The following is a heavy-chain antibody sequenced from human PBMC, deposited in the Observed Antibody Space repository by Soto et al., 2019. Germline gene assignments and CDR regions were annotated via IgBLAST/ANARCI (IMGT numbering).Heavy chain of an antibody. D-gene: IGHD2-2*01. J-gene: IGHJ4*02. Sequence: ASVKVSCKASGYTFTSYGISWVRQAPGQGLEWMGWISAYNGNTNYAQKLQGRVTMTTDKSTSTAYMELRSLRSDDTAVYYCARVLPLYCSSTSCYGYYFDYWGQGTLVTVSS. V-gene: IGHV1-18*01. CDR3: ARVLPLYCSSTSCYGYYFDY. CDR2: ISAYNGNT. CDR1: GYTFTSYG.